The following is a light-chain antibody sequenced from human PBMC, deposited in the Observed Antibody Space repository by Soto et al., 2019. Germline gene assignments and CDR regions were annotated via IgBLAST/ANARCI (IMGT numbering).Light chain of an antibody. Sequence: QSVLTQPASVSGSPGQSITISCTGTSSDVGGYNFVSWYQHHPGKAPKLLIYEVSNRPSGVSNRFSGSKSGNTASLTISGLQAEDECDYYFSSYTSASTVLFGGGTKLTVL. J-gene: IGLJ2*01. CDR1: SSDVGGYNF. CDR3: SSYTSASTVL. V-gene: IGLV2-14*01. CDR2: EVS.